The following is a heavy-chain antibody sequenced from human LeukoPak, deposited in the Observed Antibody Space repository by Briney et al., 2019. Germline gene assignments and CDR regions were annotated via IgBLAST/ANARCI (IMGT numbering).Heavy chain of an antibody. CDR3: ARHLYAGIAAAGFDY. D-gene: IGHD6-13*01. CDR2: INHSGST. J-gene: IGHJ4*02. V-gene: IGHV4-34*01. Sequence: PSETLSLTCAVYGGSFSGYYWSWIRQPPGKGLEWIGEINHSGSTNYNPSLKSRVTISVGTSKNQFSLKLSSVTAADTAVYYCARHLYAGIAAAGFDYWGQGTLVTVSS. CDR1: GGSFSGYY.